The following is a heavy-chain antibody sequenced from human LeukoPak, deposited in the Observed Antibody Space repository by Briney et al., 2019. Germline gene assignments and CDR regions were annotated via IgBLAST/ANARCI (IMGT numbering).Heavy chain of an antibody. D-gene: IGHD4-11*01. J-gene: IGHJ4*02. Sequence: KPSETLSLTCTVSGGSISSSPYYWGWIRQPPGKGLEWIVSIYYSGSTFYNPSLKSRVTISVDTSKNQFSLRLSSVTAADTAVYYCATVTVTTRPSYWGQGTLVTVSS. V-gene: IGHV4-39*01. CDR2: IYYSGST. CDR1: GGSISSSPYY. CDR3: ATVTVTTRPSY.